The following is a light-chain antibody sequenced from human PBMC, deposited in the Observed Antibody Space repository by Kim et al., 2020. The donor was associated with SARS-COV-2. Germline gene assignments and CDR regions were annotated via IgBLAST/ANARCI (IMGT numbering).Light chain of an antibody. CDR1: QSLVYSDGHTY. J-gene: IGKJ1*01. CDR3: MQGTHWPWT. Sequence: DVVMTQSPLSLPVTLGQPASISCRSSQSLVYSDGHTYLNWFQQRPGQTPRRLISRVSDRDSGVPERFSGSGSGTDFTLKISTVEAEDDGLYYCMQGTHWPWTFGQGTKVDIK. CDR2: RVS. V-gene: IGKV2-30*01.